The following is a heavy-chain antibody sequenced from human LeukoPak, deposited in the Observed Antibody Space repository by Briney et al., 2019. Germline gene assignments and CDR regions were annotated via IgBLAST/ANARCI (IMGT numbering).Heavy chain of an antibody. J-gene: IGHJ4*02. CDR1: GGSISTTDW. Sequence: PSRTLSLTCAVTGGSISTTDWWTSVRQPPGKGLEWIGETYHGGSTHYNPSLKSRVTISVDKSKNQFSLKLSSVTAADTAVYYCARVHCDDTSCFYFDYWGQGTLVTVSS. CDR3: ARVHCDDTSCFYFDY. CDR2: TYHGGST. D-gene: IGHD2-2*01. V-gene: IGHV4-4*02.